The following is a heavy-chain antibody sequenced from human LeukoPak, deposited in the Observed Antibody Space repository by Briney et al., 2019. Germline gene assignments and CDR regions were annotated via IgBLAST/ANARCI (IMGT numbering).Heavy chain of an antibody. CDR1: GFTFTNYH. J-gene: IGHJ3*01. D-gene: IGHD1-26*01. CDR2: ITPSGDST. V-gene: IGHV1-46*01. Sequence: ASVKVSCKASGFTFTNYHLHWVRQAPGQGLEWMGIITPSGDSTTYAQKFQGRFTMSRDASTSTLYMEPSSLRSEDTALYYCARPTLGSFSLAFDLWGQGTMVTVSS. CDR3: ARPTLGSFSLAFDL.